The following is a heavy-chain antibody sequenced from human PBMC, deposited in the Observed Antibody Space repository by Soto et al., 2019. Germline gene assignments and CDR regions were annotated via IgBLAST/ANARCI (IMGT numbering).Heavy chain of an antibody. J-gene: IGHJ4*02. D-gene: IGHD4-17*01. V-gene: IGHV4-30-2*01. CDR2: IYHSGST. CDR1: GCSISSGGYS. CDR3: ARARGGDYGDYGYDY. Sequence: PSETLSLTCAVSGCSISSGGYSWSWIRQPPGKGLEWIGYIYHSGSTYYNPSLKSRVTISVDRSKNQFSLKLSSVTAADTAVYYGARARGGDYGDYGYDYWGQGTLVTVSS.